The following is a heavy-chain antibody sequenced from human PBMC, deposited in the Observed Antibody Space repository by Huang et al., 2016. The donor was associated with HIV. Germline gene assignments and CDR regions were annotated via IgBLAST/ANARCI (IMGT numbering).Heavy chain of an antibody. Sequence: QVQLVQSGAAVKKPGASVRVSCKVSGYTSTTYGVNGVRQAPGQGLAWMGWSSAYNGCSNYAQKLQGRVTLTTDTSTNTAYMELRSLRADDTAVYYCARADRGQLVVVDYYGMDVWGQGTTVTVSS. J-gene: IGHJ6*02. CDR1: GYTSTTYG. V-gene: IGHV1-18*04. D-gene: IGHD6-6*01. CDR3: ARADRGQLVVVDYYGMDV. CDR2: SSAYNGCS.